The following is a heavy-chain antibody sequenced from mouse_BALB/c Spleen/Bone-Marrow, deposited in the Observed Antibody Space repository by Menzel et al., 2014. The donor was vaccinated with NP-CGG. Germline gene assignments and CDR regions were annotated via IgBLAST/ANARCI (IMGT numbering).Heavy chain of an antibody. V-gene: IGHV14-3*02. CDR1: GFNIKDTY. CDR3: ASYVYGYYFDY. D-gene: IGHD2-2*01. CDR2: TDPANGNT. Sequence: VQLQQSGAELVKSGASVKLPCTASGFNIKDTYMHWVKQRPEQGLEWIGRTDPANGNTKYDPKFQGKATITADTSSNTAYLQLSSLTSEDTAVYYCASYVYGYYFDYWGQGTTLTVSS. J-gene: IGHJ2*01.